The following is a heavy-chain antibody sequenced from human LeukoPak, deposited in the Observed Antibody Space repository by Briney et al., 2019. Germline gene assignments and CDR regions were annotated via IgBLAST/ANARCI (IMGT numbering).Heavy chain of an antibody. CDR3: TGYCRGGTCYDGN. J-gene: IGHJ4*02. Sequence: SETLSLTCTVSGGSLSSRNYYWGWIRQPPGKGLEWIGTIYYSGSTYYNPSLKSRVTISVDTSKNHFSLRLNSVTAADTAVYYCTGYCRGGTCYDGNWGQGTLVTVSS. CDR1: GGSLSSRNYY. CDR2: IYYSGST. D-gene: IGHD2-15*01. V-gene: IGHV4-39*02.